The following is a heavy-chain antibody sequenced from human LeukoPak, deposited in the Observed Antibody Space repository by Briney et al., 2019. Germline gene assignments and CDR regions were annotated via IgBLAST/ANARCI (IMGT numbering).Heavy chain of an antibody. Sequence: SVKVSCKAAAGTFSSYAISWVRQAPGQGLEWMGGILPVLGTANYAQRFQGRVTITTDESTSTAYMELSSLRSEDTAVYFCARARGRAMREGRATPGFYYYMDVWGKGTTVTVSS. CDR3: ARARGRAMREGRATPGFYYYMDV. V-gene: IGHV1-69*05. J-gene: IGHJ6*03. CDR1: AGTFSSYA. CDR2: ILPVLGTA. D-gene: IGHD2-2*01.